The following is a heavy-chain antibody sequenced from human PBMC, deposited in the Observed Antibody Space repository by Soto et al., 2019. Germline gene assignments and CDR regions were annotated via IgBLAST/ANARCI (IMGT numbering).Heavy chain of an antibody. J-gene: IGHJ6*02. CDR1: GYSFTSYW. Sequence: GESLKISCKGSGYSFTSYWIGWVRQMPGKGLEWMGIIYPGDSDTRYSPSFQGQVTISADKSISTAYLQWSSLRAEDTAVYYCARDSGPRYTVTTSESSAGYYYYGMDVWGQGTTV. CDR3: ARDSGPRYTVTTSESSAGYYYYGMDV. D-gene: IGHD4-17*01. CDR2: IYPGDSDT. V-gene: IGHV5-51*01.